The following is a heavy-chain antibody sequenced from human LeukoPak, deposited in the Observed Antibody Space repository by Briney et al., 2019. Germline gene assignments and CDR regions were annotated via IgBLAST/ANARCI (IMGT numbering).Heavy chain of an antibody. Sequence: ASVKVSCKASGYTFTDDYMHWVRQALGQGLEWMGWINPDSGFTNYAQKFQGRVTMTRDTSISTAYVEVRSLRSDDTAVYYCAPTPEAYTSNWNVWGQGTLVTVSS. J-gene: IGHJ4*02. V-gene: IGHV1-2*02. D-gene: IGHD1-1*01. CDR1: GYTFTDDY. CDR2: INPDSGFT. CDR3: APTPEAYTSNWNV.